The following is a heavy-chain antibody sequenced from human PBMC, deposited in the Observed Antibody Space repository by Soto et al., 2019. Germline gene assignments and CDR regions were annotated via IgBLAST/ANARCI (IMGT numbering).Heavy chain of an antibody. Sequence: QVQLVQSGAEVKKPGSSVKVSCKASGGTFSSYAISWVRQAPGQGLEWVGGIIPIFGTANYAQKFQGRVTITADESTSTDYMELSSLRSEDKAVYYCARQSGYCSGGSCLYYSYYGMDVWGQGTTVTVSS. CDR2: IIPIFGTA. D-gene: IGHD2-15*01. J-gene: IGHJ6*02. V-gene: IGHV1-69*01. CDR3: ARQSGYCSGGSCLYYSYYGMDV. CDR1: GGTFSSYA.